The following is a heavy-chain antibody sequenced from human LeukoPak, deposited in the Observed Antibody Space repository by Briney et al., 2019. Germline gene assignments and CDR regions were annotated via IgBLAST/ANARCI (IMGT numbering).Heavy chain of an antibody. V-gene: IGHV1-18*01. CDR1: GYTFTSYG. CDR2: ISAYNGNT. CDR3: ARSRGSYYDILTGYSGHSYYYYMDV. J-gene: IGHJ6*03. Sequence: VASVKVSCKASGYTFTSYGFSWVRQAPGQGLEWMGWISAYNGNTNYEQKLQGRVTMTTDTSTSTAYMELRSLRSDDTAVYYCARSRGSYYDILTGYSGHSYYYYMDVWGKGTTVTISS. D-gene: IGHD3-9*01.